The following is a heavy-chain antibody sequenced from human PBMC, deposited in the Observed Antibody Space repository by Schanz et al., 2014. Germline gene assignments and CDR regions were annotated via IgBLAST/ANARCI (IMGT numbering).Heavy chain of an antibody. CDR2: INLSGGST. CDR1: GYTFTNFF. Sequence: QVHLVQSGAEVHKPGASLKISCKASGYTFTNFFLHWVRQAPGQGLEWMGIINLSGGSTNNAQKFQGRLTMTRDTSTSTVYMELSSLRSDDTAVYYCARGGYSSGWYDRDIAHFDYWGQGTLVTVSS. D-gene: IGHD6-19*01. CDR3: ARGGYSSGWYDRDIAHFDY. V-gene: IGHV1-46*01. J-gene: IGHJ4*02.